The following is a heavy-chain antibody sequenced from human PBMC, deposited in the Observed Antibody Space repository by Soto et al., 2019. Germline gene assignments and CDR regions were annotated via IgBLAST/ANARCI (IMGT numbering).Heavy chain of an antibody. V-gene: IGHV1-69*06. CDR2: IIPIFGTA. CDR3: ARGDLRFLEWYPRDDGMYV. J-gene: IGHJ6*02. D-gene: IGHD3-3*01. Sequence: QVQLVQSGAEVKKPGSSVKVSCKASGGTFSSYAISWVRQAPGQGLEWMGGIIPIFGTANYAQKFQGRVTSAADKSTRTVNKELNSRRSEDTAVYYCARGDLRFLEWYPRDDGMYVWGQGTTVTVSS. CDR1: GGTFSSYA.